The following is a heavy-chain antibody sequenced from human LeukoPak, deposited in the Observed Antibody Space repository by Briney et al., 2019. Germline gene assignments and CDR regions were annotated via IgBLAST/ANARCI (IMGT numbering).Heavy chain of an antibody. CDR2: ISTTSYI. CDR1: GFTFSRSS. V-gene: IGHV3-21*01. CDR3: ARVSRSGVYFFDY. D-gene: IGHD6-6*01. J-gene: IGHJ4*02. Sequence: PGGSLRLSCAASGFTFSRSSMSWVRQAPGKGLEWVSSISTTSYIYYADSVKGRFTISRDNTKNSLYLQMNSLRAEDTAVYYCARVSRSGVYFFDYWGQGALITVSS.